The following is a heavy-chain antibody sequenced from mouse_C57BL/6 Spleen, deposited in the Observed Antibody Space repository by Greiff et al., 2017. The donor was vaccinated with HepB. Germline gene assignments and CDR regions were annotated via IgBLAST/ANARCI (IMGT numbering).Heavy chain of an antibody. CDR1: GFTFTDYY. V-gene: IGHV7-3*01. CDR3: ASLSYYSNYVGYAMDY. D-gene: IGHD2-5*01. CDR2: IRNKANGYTT. J-gene: IGHJ4*01. Sequence: EVKLMESGGGLVQPGGSLSLSCAASGFTFTDYYMSWVRQPPGKALEWLGFIRNKANGYTTEYSASVEGRFTISRDNSQSILYLQMNALRAEDSATYYCASLSYYSNYVGYAMDYWGQGTSVTVSS.